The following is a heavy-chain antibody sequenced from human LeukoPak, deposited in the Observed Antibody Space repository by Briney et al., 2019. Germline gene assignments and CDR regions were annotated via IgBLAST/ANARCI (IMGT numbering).Heavy chain of an antibody. V-gene: IGHV4-59*01. CDR2: IYYSGST. D-gene: IGHD3-9*01. CDR1: GGSISSYY. CDR3: ARARTYYDILTGYSQLFDY. J-gene: IGHJ4*02. Sequence: SETLSLTCTVSGGSISSYYWSWIRQPPGKGLEWIGYIYYSGSTNYNPSLKSRVTISVDASKNQFSLKLSSVTAADTAVYYCARARTYYDILTGYSQLFDYWGQGTLVTVSS.